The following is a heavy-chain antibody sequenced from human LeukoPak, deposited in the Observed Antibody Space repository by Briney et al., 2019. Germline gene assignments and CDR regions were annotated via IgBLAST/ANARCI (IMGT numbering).Heavy chain of an antibody. CDR2: IKQDGSEK. D-gene: IGHD5-24*01. Sequence: PGGSLRLSCAASEFIFSNYWMSWVRQAPGKGLEWVANIKQDGSEKYYVDSVKGRFTISRDNAKNSLYLQMNSLRAEDTAVYYCARDPTRWGNGYFQHWGQGTLVTVSS. J-gene: IGHJ1*01. CDR3: ARDPTRWGNGYFQH. CDR1: EFIFSNYW. V-gene: IGHV3-7*01.